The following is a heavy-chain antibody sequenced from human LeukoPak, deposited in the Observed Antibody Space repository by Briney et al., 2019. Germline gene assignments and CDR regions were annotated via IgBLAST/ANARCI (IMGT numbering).Heavy chain of an antibody. CDR3: AKDRDDSSGYDDY. V-gene: IGHV3-23*01. CDR2: ISGSGGST. J-gene: IGHJ4*02. Sequence: TGGSLRLSCAASGFTFSSYAMSWVRQAPGKGLDWVSAISGSGGSTYYADSVKGRFTISRDNSKNTLYLQMDSLRAEDTAVYYCAKDRDDSSGYDDYWGQGTLVTVSS. D-gene: IGHD3-22*01. CDR1: GFTFSSYA.